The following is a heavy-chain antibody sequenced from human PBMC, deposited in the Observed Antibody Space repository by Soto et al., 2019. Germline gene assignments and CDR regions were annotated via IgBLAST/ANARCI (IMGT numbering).Heavy chain of an antibody. CDR1: GFTFIAYW. CDR2: INSDGSHT. D-gene: IGHD4-17*01. J-gene: IGHJ5*01. Sequence: EVQLVESGGGLVQPGGSLRLSCAASGFTFIAYWIHWVRQVPGKGLVWVSRINSDGSHTSYEDSVRGRFTIYRDNSKNTVYLQMNGLTAEDPAVYYCAKAGGDGDYAGENWFDSWGEGSLVTVSS. V-gene: IGHV3-74*01. CDR3: AKAGGDGDYAGENWFDS.